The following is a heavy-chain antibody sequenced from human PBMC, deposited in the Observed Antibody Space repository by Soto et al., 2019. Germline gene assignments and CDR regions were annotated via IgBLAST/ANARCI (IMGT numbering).Heavy chain of an antibody. Sequence: GGSLRLSCTASGFTFSSYAMSWVRQAPGKGLEWVSVIRGNGGSTYYADSVKGRFTVSRDNSKNTLYLQMNSLRVEDTAVYYCAKDSGNWNYLYYYYYMDVWGKGTTVTVSS. CDR2: IRGNGGST. D-gene: IGHD1-7*01. V-gene: IGHV3-23*01. CDR1: GFTFSSYA. J-gene: IGHJ6*03. CDR3: AKDSGNWNYLYYYYYMDV.